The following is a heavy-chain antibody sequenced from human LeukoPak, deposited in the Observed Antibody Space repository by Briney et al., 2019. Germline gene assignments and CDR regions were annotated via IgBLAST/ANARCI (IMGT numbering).Heavy chain of an antibody. CDR1: GFTFGDST. CDR3: VGDYNSWTGLKY. J-gene: IGHJ4*02. V-gene: IGHV3-73*01. D-gene: IGHD1-1*01. Sequence: GGSLKLSCAASGFTFGDSTMHWVRQASGKGLEWVGHIGNKARNYATEYAASLKGRFTISRDDSKDTAYLQVNSLKTEDTAVYYCVGDYNSWTGLKYWGQGTLVTVSP. CDR2: IGNKARNYAT.